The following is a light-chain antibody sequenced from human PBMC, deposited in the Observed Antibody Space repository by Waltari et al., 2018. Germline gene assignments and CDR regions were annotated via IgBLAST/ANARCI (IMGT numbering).Light chain of an antibody. CDR2: WAS. J-gene: IGKJ1*01. CDR3: QQYFGTPWT. CDR1: QNILYNSNNKNY. V-gene: IGKV4-1*01. Sequence: DIVLTQSPDSLPVSLGERATIHCKPSQNILYNSNNKNYLAWYQQKPGQPPKLLIYWASTRESGVPDRFSGSGSGTDFTLTISSLQAEDVAVYYCQQYFGTPWTFGQGTKVEIK.